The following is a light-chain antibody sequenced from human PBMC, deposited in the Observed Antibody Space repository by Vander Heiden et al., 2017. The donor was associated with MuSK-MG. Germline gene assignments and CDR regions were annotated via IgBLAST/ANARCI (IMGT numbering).Light chain of an antibody. CDR2: GNT. V-gene: IGLV1-40*01. CDR1: NSNIGAGYD. CDR3: QSYDIALSEVV. J-gene: IGLJ2*01. Sequence: QSVLTQPPSVSGAPEQTVTISCTGSNSNIGAGYDVNWYQHLPETAPKLLIYGNTNRPSGVPDRFSGSQSGTSASLAITGLQPEDEADYFCQSYDIALSEVVFGGGTKLTVL.